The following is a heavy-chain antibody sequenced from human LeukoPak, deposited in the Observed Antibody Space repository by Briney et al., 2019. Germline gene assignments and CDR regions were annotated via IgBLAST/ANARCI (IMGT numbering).Heavy chain of an antibody. Sequence: GGSLRLSCVVSGYTFRTSWMAWVRQAPGKGLEWLANINKDARQTYYVDSVKGRFTISRDNAENSLYLQMNSLRAEDTAVYYCATSLDAPGNYWGQGSLVTVSS. D-gene: IGHD3-9*01. CDR1: GYTFRTSW. J-gene: IGHJ4*02. V-gene: IGHV3-7*01. CDR2: INKDARQT. CDR3: ATSLDAPGNY.